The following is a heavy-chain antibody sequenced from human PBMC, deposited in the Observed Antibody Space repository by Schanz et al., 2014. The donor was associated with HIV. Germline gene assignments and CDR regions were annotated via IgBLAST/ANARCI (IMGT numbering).Heavy chain of an antibody. CDR2: MNPNSGHT. Sequence: QVHLVQSGPEVKKPGASVRVSCETSGYTFFDYDINWVRQATGQGLEWMGWMNPNSGHTGYAQKFQGRVDMTRTTSISTAYMELRGLTSEDTAVYFCARARAKIEGRPVGNWFDPWGQGTLVTVSS. CDR3: ARARAKIEGRPVGNWFDP. V-gene: IGHV1-8*02. J-gene: IGHJ5*02. D-gene: IGHD6-6*01. CDR1: GYTFFDYD.